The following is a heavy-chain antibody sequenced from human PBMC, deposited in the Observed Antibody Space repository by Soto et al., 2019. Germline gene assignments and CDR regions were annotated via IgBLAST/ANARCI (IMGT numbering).Heavy chain of an antibody. CDR1: GFTFSSYA. D-gene: IGHD3-3*01. J-gene: IGHJ4*02. CDR3: ARGYDFWSGYYLEY. Sequence: GGSLRLSCAASGFTFSSYAMSWVRQAPGKGLEWVAVISYDGSNKYYADSVKGRFTISRDNSKNTLYLQMNSLRAEDTAVYYCARGYDFWSGYYLEYWGQGTLVTVSS. CDR2: ISYDGSNK. V-gene: IGHV3-30*04.